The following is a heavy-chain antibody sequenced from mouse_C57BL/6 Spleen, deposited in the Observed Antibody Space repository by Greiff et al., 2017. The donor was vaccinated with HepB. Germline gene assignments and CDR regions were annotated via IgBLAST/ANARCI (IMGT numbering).Heavy chain of an antibody. V-gene: IGHV1-80*01. Sequence: QVQLQQSGAELVKPGASVKISCKASGYAFSSYWMNWVKQRPGKGLEWIGQIYPGDGDTNYNGKFKGKATLTADKSSSTAYMQLSSLTSEDSAVYFCARDGVPTRNYYAMDYWGQGTSVTVSS. CDR2: IYPGDGDT. J-gene: IGHJ4*01. CDR3: ARDGVPTRNYYAMDY. D-gene: IGHD5-1*01. CDR1: GYAFSSYW.